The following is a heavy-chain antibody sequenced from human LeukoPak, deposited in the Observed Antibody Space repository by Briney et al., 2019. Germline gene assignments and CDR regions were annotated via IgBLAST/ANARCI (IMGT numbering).Heavy chain of an antibody. Sequence: GGSLRLYCAASGFTFSSYSMSWVRQAPGKGLEWVSYISSSSSTIYYADSVKGRFTISRDNAKNSPYLQMNSLRAEDTAVYYCARKGTYYYDSSGYYPDAFDIWGQGTMVTVSS. CDR1: GFTFSSYS. D-gene: IGHD3-22*01. V-gene: IGHV3-48*01. J-gene: IGHJ3*02. CDR2: ISSSSSTI. CDR3: ARKGTYYYDSSGYYPDAFDI.